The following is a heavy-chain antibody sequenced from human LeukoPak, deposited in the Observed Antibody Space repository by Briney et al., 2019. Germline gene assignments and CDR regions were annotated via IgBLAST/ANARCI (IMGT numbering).Heavy chain of an antibody. V-gene: IGHV1-46*01. CDR1: GYTFTSYY. J-gene: IGHJ4*02. Sequence: ASVKVSCKASGYTFTSYYMHWVRQAPGQGLEWMGIINPSGGSTNYAQKFQGRVTMTRDMSTSTVYMELSSLRSEDTAMYYCARDGSVESGHYYFDFWGQGTLVTVSS. CDR3: ARDGSVESGHYYFDF. CDR2: INPSGGST. D-gene: IGHD3-10*01.